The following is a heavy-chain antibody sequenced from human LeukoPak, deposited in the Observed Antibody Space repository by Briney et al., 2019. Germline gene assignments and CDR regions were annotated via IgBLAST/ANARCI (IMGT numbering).Heavy chain of an antibody. V-gene: IGHV4-34*01. CDR1: GGSFSGYY. CDR3: ARGQGVAAGKIDY. Sequence: SETLSLTCAVYGGSFSGYYWSWIRQPPGKGLEWIGEINHSGSTNYNPSLKSRVTISVDTSKNQFSLKLSSVTAADTAVYDCARGQGVAAGKIDYGGQGTLVTVSS. J-gene: IGHJ4*02. D-gene: IGHD6-13*01. CDR2: INHSGST.